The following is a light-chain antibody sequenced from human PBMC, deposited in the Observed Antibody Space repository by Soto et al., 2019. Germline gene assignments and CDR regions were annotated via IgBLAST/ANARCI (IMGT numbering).Light chain of an antibody. J-gene: IGKJ4*01. CDR3: QQFKRFPLT. Sequence: DIQLTQSPSFLSASVGDRVTITCRASQDISSFLAWYQQKPGRAPKLLIYAASTLQSGVPSRFSGSGFGTEFTLTISSLQPEDFAAYYCQQFKRFPLTFGGGTRVEIQ. CDR1: QDISSF. CDR2: AAS. V-gene: IGKV1-9*01.